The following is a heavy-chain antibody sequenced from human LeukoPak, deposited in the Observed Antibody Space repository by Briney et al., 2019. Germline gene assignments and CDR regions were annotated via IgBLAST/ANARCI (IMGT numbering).Heavy chain of an antibody. CDR1: GGSIRSYY. Sequence: SETLSLTSTVSGGSIRSYYWSRIRQPPGKGLEWIGYIYYSGNTNYNPSLKSRVTISVDTLKNQLSLKLSSVTAADTAIYYCARNSGGAVIILDFWGQGTLVTVSS. J-gene: IGHJ4*02. D-gene: IGHD3-16*02. CDR3: ARNSGGAVIILDF. V-gene: IGHV4-59*01. CDR2: IYYSGNT.